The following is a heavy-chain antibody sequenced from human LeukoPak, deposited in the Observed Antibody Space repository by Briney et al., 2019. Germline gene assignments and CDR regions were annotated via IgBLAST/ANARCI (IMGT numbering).Heavy chain of an antibody. Sequence: GGSLRLSCAASGFTFSNSGMHWVRQAPGKGLEWVAVIWYDGSNKYYTDSVKGRFTISRDNSKNTLYLQMNSLRAEDTAVYYCARGGLGDYWGQGTLVTVSS. CDR1: GFTFSNSG. J-gene: IGHJ4*02. D-gene: IGHD7-27*01. CDR3: ARGGLGDY. CDR2: IWYDGSNK. V-gene: IGHV3-33*01.